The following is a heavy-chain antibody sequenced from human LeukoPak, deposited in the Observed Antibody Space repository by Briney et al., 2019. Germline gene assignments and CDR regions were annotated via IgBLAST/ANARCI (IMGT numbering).Heavy chain of an antibody. D-gene: IGHD6-13*01. Sequence: GGSLRLSCAASGFTFSSYGMHWVRQAPGKGLEWVAVISYDGRNKYYADSVKGRFTISRDNSKNTLYLQMNSLRAEDTAVYYCAKAWAAAGYFDYWGQGTLVTVSS. CDR1: GFTFSSYG. CDR3: AKAWAAAGYFDY. V-gene: IGHV3-30*18. CDR2: ISYDGRNK. J-gene: IGHJ4*02.